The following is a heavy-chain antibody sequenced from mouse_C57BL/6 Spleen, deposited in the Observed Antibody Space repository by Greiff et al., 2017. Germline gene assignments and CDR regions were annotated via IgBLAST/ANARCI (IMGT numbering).Heavy chain of an antibody. J-gene: IGHJ4*01. CDR3: ARSDDGLYAMDY. V-gene: IGHV14-2*01. D-gene: IGHD2-3*01. CDR2: IDPEDGET. CDR1: GFNIKDYY. Sequence: VQLQQSGAELVKPGASVKLSCTASGFNIKDYYMHWVKQRPEQGLEWIGRIDPEDGETNYAPKFQGKATITADTSSNTAYLQLSSLTSEDTAVYYCARSDDGLYAMDYWGQGTSVTVSS.